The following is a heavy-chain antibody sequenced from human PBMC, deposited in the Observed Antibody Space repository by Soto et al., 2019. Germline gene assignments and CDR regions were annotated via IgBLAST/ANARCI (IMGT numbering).Heavy chain of an antibody. Sequence: ASVKVSCKASGYTFTGYYRHWVRQAPGQGLEWMGWINPNSGGTIYAQKFQGWVTMTRDTSITTAYMELSRLKSDDTAVYYCARQVFSGNSALDVWGQGTTVTVSS. J-gene: IGHJ6*02. V-gene: IGHV1-2*04. D-gene: IGHD1-1*01. CDR1: GYTFTGYY. CDR3: ARQVFSGNSALDV. CDR2: INPNSGGT.